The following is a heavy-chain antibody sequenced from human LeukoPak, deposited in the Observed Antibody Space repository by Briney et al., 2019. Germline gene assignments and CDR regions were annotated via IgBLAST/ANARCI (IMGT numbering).Heavy chain of an antibody. CDR2: MNPNSGNT. CDR3: ARGLGYCTGGVCRNDAFDI. D-gene: IGHD2-8*02. Sequence: GASVKVSCKASGYTFTSYDINWVRQATGQGLEWMGWMNPNSGNTGYAQKFQGRVTMTRTTSISTAYMELSSLRSEDTAVYYCARGLGYCTGGVCRNDAFDIWGQGTMVTVSS. V-gene: IGHV1-8*01. CDR1: GYTFTSYD. J-gene: IGHJ3*02.